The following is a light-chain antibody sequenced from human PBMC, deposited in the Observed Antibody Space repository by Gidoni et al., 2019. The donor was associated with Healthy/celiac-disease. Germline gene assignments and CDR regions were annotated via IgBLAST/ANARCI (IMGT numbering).Light chain of an antibody. CDR2: EVS. CDR3: SSYTSSSTVV. Sequence: QSALTQPASVSGSPGQSITISCTGTSSDVGGYNYVSWYQQHPGNAPKLMSYEVSNRPSGVSNRFSGSKSGNTASLTISGLQAEDEADYYCSSYTSSSTVVFGGGTKLTVL. CDR1: SSDVGGYNY. J-gene: IGLJ2*01. V-gene: IGLV2-14*01.